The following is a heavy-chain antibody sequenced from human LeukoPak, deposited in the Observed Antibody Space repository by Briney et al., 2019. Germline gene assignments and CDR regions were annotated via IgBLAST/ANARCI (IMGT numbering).Heavy chain of an antibody. J-gene: IGHJ5*02. CDR2: ISPSGGNT. CDR3: ARGVDCSGGSCLLP. D-gene: IGHD2-15*01. CDR1: GYTFTSYY. Sequence: ASVKVSCKASGYTFTSYYMHWVRQAPAQGLEWMGMISPSGGNTDYAQKFQGTVTMTSDTSTSTVYMDLSSLRSEDTAVYYCARGVDCSGGSCLLPWGQGTLVTVSS. V-gene: IGHV1-46*01.